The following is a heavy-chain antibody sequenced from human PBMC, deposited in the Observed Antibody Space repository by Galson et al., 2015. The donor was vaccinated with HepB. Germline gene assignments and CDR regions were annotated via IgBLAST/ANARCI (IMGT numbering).Heavy chain of an antibody. V-gene: IGHV4-34*01. Sequence: LSLTCAVYGGSFSGYYWSWIRQPPGKGLEWIGEINHSGSTNYNPSLKSRVTISVDTSKNQFSLKLSSVTAADTAVYYCARGPLGYYDSSGYPVMDSFDYWGQGTLVTVSS. CDR2: INHSGST. CDR3: ARGPLGYYDSSGYPVMDSFDY. D-gene: IGHD3-22*01. CDR1: GGSFSGYY. J-gene: IGHJ4*02.